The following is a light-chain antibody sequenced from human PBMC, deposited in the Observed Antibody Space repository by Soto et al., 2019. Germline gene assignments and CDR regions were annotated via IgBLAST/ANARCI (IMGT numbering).Light chain of an antibody. J-gene: IGKJ1*01. CDR3: QQYGSSPWT. V-gene: IGKV3-20*01. Sequence: ETVLTQSPGTLSLSPGERATLSCRASQTIRSNYLAWYRQTPGLAPRLLIYGASNRATGIADRFSGSGSGTDFTLIISRLEPEDFALYYCQQYGSSPWTFGQGTKVEIK. CDR1: QTIRSNY. CDR2: GAS.